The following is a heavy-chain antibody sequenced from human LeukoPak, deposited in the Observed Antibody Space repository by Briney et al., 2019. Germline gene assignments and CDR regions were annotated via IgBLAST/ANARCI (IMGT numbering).Heavy chain of an antibody. J-gene: IGHJ6*03. CDR1: GGTFSSYA. V-gene: IGHV1-69*13. CDR2: IIPIFGTA. Sequence: SVKVSCKASGGTFSSYAISWVRQAPGQGLEWMGGIIPIFGTANYAQKFQGRVTITADESTSTAYMELSSLRSEDTAVYYCARNYPTYYYGSGSYYQYPHMDVWGKGTTVTISS. CDR3: ARNYPTYYYGSGSYYQYPHMDV. D-gene: IGHD3-10*01.